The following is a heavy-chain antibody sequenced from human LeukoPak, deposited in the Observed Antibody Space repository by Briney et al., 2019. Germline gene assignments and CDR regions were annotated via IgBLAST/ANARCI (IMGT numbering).Heavy chain of an antibody. CDR3: ARADYGGANY. CDR1: GGSISSYY. V-gene: IGHV4-59*01. D-gene: IGHD4-23*01. CDR2: IYYSGGT. Sequence: SETLSLTCTVSGGSISSYYWSWIRQPPGKGLEWIGYIYYSGGTNYNPSLKSRVTISVDTSKNQFSLKLSSVTAADTAVYYCARADYGGANYWGQGTLVTVSS. J-gene: IGHJ4*02.